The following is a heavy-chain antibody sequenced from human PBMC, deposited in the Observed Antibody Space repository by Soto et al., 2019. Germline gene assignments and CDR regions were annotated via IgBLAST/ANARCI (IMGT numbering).Heavy chain of an antibody. D-gene: IGHD4-17*01. J-gene: IGHJ4*02. V-gene: IGHV4-59*01. Sequence: PSETLSLTCTVSGGSISSYYWSWIRQPPGKGLEWIGYIYYTGSTKYNPSLKSRVTISLGTSRNQLSLKLSSVTAADTAVYYCTRVGGYYGDYPNFDYWGPGTPVTVSS. CDR3: TRVGGYYGDYPNFDY. CDR2: IYYTGST. CDR1: GGSISSYY.